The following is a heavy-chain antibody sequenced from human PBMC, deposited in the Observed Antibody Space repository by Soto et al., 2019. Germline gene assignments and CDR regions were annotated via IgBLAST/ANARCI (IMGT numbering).Heavy chain of an antibody. Sequence: SETLSLTCTVSGGSIGSSSYFWGWIRQPPGKGLEWIGSIYYSGSTYYNPSLKSRVTISVDTSKNQFSLKLSSVTAADTAVYYCAIQGYCSGNSCRHSSWFDPLGQGTLVT. CDR3: AIQGYCSGNSCRHSSWFDP. V-gene: IGHV4-39*01. CDR2: IYYSGST. CDR1: GGSIGSSSYF. J-gene: IGHJ5*02. D-gene: IGHD2-15*01.